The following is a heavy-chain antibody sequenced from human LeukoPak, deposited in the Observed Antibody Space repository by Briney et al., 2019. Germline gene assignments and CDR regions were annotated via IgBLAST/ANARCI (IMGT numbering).Heavy chain of an antibody. CDR1: GDYISSFY. D-gene: IGHD4-17*01. CDR3: ARDTGHWYFDL. V-gene: IGHV4-59*01. Sequence: PSETLSLTCTVYGDYISSFYWSWVRQPPGKGLEWIWYIFSSGSTNYNPSLKSRVTISVHTSKNQFSLKLSSVTAADTAVYYCARDTGHWYFDLWGRGTLVTVSS. J-gene: IGHJ2*01. CDR2: IFSSGST.